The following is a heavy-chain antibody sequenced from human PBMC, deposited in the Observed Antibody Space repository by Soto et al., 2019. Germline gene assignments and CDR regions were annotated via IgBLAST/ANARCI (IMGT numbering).Heavy chain of an antibody. CDR3: ASDGATMGSYYHDY. D-gene: IGHD5-12*01. Sequence: QLQLVQSGAEVKKPGASVKVSCKASGYAFTNYYMHGVRQAPGQVLEWMGIINPSGGTTRYARKFQGRITMTSDTSTSTVYMEVSSLSSEDTAVYYCASDGATMGSYYHDYCGQGTLVTVSS. J-gene: IGHJ4*02. V-gene: IGHV1-46*01. CDR1: GYAFTNYY. CDR2: INPSGGTT.